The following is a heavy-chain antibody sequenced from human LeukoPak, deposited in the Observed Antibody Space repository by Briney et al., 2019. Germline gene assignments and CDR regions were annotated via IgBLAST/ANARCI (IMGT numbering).Heavy chain of an antibody. CDR2: ISYDGSNQ. Sequence: PGGSLRLSCAASGFTFSSYGMHWVRQAPGKGLECLAFISYDGSNQNYADSVKGRFTISRDNSKNTVYLQQSSLRAEDTAVYYCARDRLRAFYYFDSWGQGTLVTVSS. CDR1: GFTFSSYG. J-gene: IGHJ4*02. CDR3: ARDRLRAFYYFDS. V-gene: IGHV3-30*03. D-gene: IGHD2/OR15-2a*01.